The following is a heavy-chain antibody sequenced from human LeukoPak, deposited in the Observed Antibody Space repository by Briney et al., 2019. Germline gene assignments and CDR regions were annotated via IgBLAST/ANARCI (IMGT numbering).Heavy chain of an antibody. CDR2: MKRDGSEK. CDR1: GFTFSSYW. D-gene: IGHD4/OR15-4a*01. CDR3: ARILGLTLDY. V-gene: IGHV3-7*01. Sequence: GGSLRLSCAASGFTFSSYWMTWVRQAPGKGLEWVANMKRDGSEKYYADSVKGRFTISRDNAKISLYLQLNSLRAEDTAVYYCARILGLTLDYWGQGTLVTVSS. J-gene: IGHJ4*02.